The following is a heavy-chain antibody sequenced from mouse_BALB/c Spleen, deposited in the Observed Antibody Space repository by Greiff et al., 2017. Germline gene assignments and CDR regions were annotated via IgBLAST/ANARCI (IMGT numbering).Heavy chain of an antibody. CDR1: GFTFSSFG. V-gene: IGHV5-17*02. J-gene: IGHJ3*01. CDR3: ARSKIPTRCAY. Sequence: EVKLVESGGGLVQPGGSRKLSCAASGFTFSSFGMHWVRQAPEKGLEWVAYISSGSSTIYYADTVKGRFTISRDNPKNTLFLQMTSLQSEDTAMYDCARSKIPTRCAYWGQGTLVTVSA. CDR2: ISSGSSTI.